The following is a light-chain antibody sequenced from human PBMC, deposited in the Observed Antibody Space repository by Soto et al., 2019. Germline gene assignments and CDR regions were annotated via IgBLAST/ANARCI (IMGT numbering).Light chain of an antibody. Sequence: RASQSVSSYLAWYQQKPGQAPRLLIYDASNRATGIPARFSGSGSRTAFSVSVLGLPPEQFAVSISHPPHMWRKFPQGTKVDIK. CDR2: DAS. V-gene: IGKV3-11*01. CDR1: QSVSSY. J-gene: IGKJ1*01. CDR3: HPPHMWRK.